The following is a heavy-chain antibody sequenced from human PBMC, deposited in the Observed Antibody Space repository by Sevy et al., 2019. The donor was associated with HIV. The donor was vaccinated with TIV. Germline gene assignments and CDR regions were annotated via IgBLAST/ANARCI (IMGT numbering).Heavy chain of an antibody. CDR3: ARDGLTYGGMDV. CDR2: TFYRSNWYN. Sequence: SQTLSLTCAISGDSVSSNNAAWNWIRQSPSSGLEWLGRTFYRSNWYNDYAVSVKGRITINPDTSKNQLSLQLTSVTPEDTAVYYYARDGLTYGGMDVWGQGTTVTVSS. D-gene: IGHD1-20*01. J-gene: IGHJ6*02. CDR1: GDSVSSNNAA. V-gene: IGHV6-1*01.